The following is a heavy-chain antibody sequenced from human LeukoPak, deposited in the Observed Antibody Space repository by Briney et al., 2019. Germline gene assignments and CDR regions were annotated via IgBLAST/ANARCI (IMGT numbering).Heavy chain of an antibody. D-gene: IGHD6-6*01. CDR2: ISSSSSTI. CDR1: GSTFSSYS. V-gene: IGHV3-48*04. J-gene: IGHJ4*02. Sequence: GGSLRLSCAASGSTFSSYSMNWVRQAPGKGLEWVSYISSSSSTIYYAESVKGRFTISRDNAKNSLYLQMNSLRAEDTAVYYCAREWSSSSGKAFDYWGQGTLVTVSS. CDR3: AREWSSSSGKAFDY.